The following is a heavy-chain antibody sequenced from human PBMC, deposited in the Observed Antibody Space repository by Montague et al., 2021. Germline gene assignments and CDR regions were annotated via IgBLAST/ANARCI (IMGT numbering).Heavy chain of an antibody. CDR2: VYYTGDT. J-gene: IGHJ4*01. Sequence: SETLSLTCSVSGFSVTNHSYYWGWIRQSPGKGLEFLGHVYYTGDTYNNPSLNTRVTISVDTSKNQFSLKLRSVTAADTAIYSCARFNSWGSGESRFFFDYWGPGNLVTVSS. CDR3: ARFNSWGSGESRFFFDY. D-gene: IGHD3-16*01. V-gene: IGHV4-39*01. CDR1: GFSVTNHSYY.